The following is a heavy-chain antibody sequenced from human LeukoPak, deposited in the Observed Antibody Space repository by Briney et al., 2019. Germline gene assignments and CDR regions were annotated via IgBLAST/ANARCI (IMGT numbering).Heavy chain of an antibody. CDR1: GGSISSSSYY. V-gene: IGHV4-39*07. D-gene: IGHD6-13*01. CDR2: IYYSGST. J-gene: IGHJ2*01. CDR3: ARLTSSWYQDWYFDL. Sequence: SETLSLTCTVSGGSISSSSYYRGWIRQPPGKGLEWIGSIYYSGSTYYNPSLKSRVTISVDTSKNQFSLKLSSVTAADTAVYYCARLTSSWYQDWYFDLWGRGTLVTVSS.